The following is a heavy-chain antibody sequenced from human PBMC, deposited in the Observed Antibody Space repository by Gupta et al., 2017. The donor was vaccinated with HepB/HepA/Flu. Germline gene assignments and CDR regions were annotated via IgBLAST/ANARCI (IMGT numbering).Heavy chain of an antibody. J-gene: IGHJ4*02. D-gene: IGHD2-21*01. CDR2: ISSSSSTI. Sequence: EVQLVESGGGLVQPGGSLRLSCAASGFTFSSYSMNWVRQAPGKGLEWVSYISSSSSTIYYADSVKGRFTISRDNAKNSLYLQMNSLRDEDTAVYYCAREEAYCGGDCYFDYWGQGTLVTVSS. V-gene: IGHV3-48*02. CDR3: AREEAYCGGDCYFDY. CDR1: GFTFSSYS.